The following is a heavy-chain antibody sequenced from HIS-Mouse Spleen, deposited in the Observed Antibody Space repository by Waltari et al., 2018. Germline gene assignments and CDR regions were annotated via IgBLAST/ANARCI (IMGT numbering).Heavy chain of an antibody. V-gene: IGHV3-7*01. Sequence: EVQLVESGGGLVPPGGSLRLSCAASGFTVSSYWSSWVRLAPGKGLEWVANIKQDGSEKYYVDSVKGQFTISRDNAKNSLYLQMNSLRAEDTAVYYCAREPHYGGNSHFDYWGQGTLVTVSS. CDR1: GFTVSSYW. CDR3: AREPHYGGNSHFDY. D-gene: IGHD4-17*01. CDR2: IKQDGSEK. J-gene: IGHJ4*02.